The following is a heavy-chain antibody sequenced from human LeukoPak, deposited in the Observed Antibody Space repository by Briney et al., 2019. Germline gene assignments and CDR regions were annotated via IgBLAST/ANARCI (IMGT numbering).Heavy chain of an antibody. Sequence: SETLSLTCAVYGGSFSGYYWSWIRQPPGKGLEWIGEINHSGSTNYNPSLKSRVTISVDTSKNQFSLKLSSVTAADTAVYYCARGRAFSGSYRYWGQGTLVTVSS. D-gene: IGHD6-19*01. J-gene: IGHJ4*02. CDR3: ARGRAFSGSYRY. CDR1: GGSFSGYY. V-gene: IGHV4-34*01. CDR2: INHSGST.